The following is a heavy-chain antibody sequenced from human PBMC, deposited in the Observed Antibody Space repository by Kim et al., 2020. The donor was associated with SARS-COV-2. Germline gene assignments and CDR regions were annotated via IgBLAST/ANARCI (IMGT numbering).Heavy chain of an antibody. J-gene: IGHJ4*02. Sequence: SETLSLTCTVSGGSMISFSWSWIRQTPGKGLESLGYLYNNGNTEYNPSLESRVSFSVDTSKKQFSLRLTSVTAADTAIYFCAAEKEEPGAMYFDSWGRGILVTVAS. D-gene: IGHD2-2*01. CDR3: AAEKEEPGAMYFDS. V-gene: IGHV4-59*01. CDR1: GGSMISFS. CDR2: LYNNGNT.